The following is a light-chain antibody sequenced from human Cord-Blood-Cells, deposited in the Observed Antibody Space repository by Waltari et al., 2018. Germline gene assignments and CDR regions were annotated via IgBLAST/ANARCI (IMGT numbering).Light chain of an antibody. J-gene: IGKJ2*01. CDR2: GAS. CDR3: QQYNNWPYT. V-gene: IGKV3-15*01. CDR1: QSVSSN. Sequence: EIVITPSPATLSVSPGERANLSCRASQSVSSNLAWYQQKPGQAPRLLIYGASTRATGIPARFSGSGSGTEFTLTISSLQSEDFAVYYCQQYNNWPYTFGQGTKLEIK.